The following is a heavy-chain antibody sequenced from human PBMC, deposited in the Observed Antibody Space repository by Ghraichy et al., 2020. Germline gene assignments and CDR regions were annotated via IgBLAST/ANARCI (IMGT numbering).Heavy chain of an antibody. Sequence: GGSPRLSCAASGFTFSNYEMAWVRQAPGKGLEYVSSISVSGGGTYYADSVRGRFTISRDNSKSTLFLQMNSLRAEDTALYYCARYFGKNLDYWGQGTLVTVSS. CDR1: GFTFSNYE. CDR3: ARYFGKNLDY. CDR2: ISVSGGGT. D-gene: IGHD3-9*01. V-gene: IGHV3-23*01. J-gene: IGHJ4*02.